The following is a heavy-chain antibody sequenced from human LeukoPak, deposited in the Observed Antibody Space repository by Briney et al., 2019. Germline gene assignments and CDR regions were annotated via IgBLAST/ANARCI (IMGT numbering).Heavy chain of an antibody. V-gene: IGHV3-48*04. Sequence: GGSLRLSCAASGFTFSSYWMSWVRQAPGKGLEWVSYISSSSSTIYYADSVKGRFTISRDNAKNSLYLQMNSLRAEDTAVYYCARVEGITMIVVVDAFDIWGQGTMVTVSS. CDR2: ISSSSSTI. CDR3: ARVEGITMIVVVDAFDI. CDR1: GFTFSSYW. J-gene: IGHJ3*02. D-gene: IGHD3-22*01.